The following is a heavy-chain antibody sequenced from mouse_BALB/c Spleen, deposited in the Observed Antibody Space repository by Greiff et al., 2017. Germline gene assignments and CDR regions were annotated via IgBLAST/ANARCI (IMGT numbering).Heavy chain of an antibody. CDR3: ARRKTTDAMDY. J-gene: IGHJ4*01. D-gene: IGHD2-12*01. CDR2: ISSGSSTI. CDR1: GFTFSSFG. V-gene: IGHV5-17*02. Sequence: EVKLMESGGGLVQPGGSRKLSCAASGFTFSSFGMHWVRQAPEKGLEWVAYISSGSSTIYYADTVKGRFTISRDNPKNTLFLQMTSLRSEDTAMYYCARRKTTDAMDYWGQGTSVTVSS.